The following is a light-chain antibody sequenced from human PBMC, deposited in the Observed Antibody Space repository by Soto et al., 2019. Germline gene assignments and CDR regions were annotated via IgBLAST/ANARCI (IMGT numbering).Light chain of an antibody. CDR2: DVS. Sequence: QAVVTQPASVSGSPGQSITISCTGTSSDVGGYNYVSWYQQHPGKAPKLMIYDVSNRPSGVSNRFSGSKSGNTASLTISGLQAEDEADYYCSSYTTSSPYVVFGGGTKLTVL. J-gene: IGLJ2*01. V-gene: IGLV2-14*01. CDR3: SSYTTSSPYVV. CDR1: SSDVGGYNY.